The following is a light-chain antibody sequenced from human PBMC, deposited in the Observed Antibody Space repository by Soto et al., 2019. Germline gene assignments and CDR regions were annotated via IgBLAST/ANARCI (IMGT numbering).Light chain of an antibody. J-gene: IGLJ7*01. CDR3: QSYDSSDKPI. V-gene: IGLV1-40*01. Sequence: QSVLTQPPSVSGAPGQRVTISCTGSRSNIGAGYAVHWYQQLPGSAPKLLIYDNNKRPSGVPDRFSASKSTTSASLAITALQAEDEAVYHCQSYDSSDKPIFGGGTQLTVL. CDR2: DNN. CDR1: RSNIGAGYA.